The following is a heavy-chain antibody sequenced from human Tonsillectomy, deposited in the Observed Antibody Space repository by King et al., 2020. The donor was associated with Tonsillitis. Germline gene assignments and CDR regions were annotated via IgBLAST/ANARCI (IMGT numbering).Heavy chain of an antibody. D-gene: IGHD6-19*01. J-gene: IGHJ3*02. CDR1: GYSISSGYF. V-gene: IGHV4-38-2*01. CDR3: ARVAEYSDAFAI. CDR2: IYHSGST. Sequence: QLQESGPGLVKPSETLSLTCAVSGYSISSGYFWGWIRQPPGEGLEWIGTIYHSGSTYYNPSLKSRVTISVDTSKNQFSLKVTSVTAADTAVYYCARVAEYSDAFAIWGQGTMVTVSS.